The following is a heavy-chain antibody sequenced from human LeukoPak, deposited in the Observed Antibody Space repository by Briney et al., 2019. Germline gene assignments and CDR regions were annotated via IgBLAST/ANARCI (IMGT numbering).Heavy chain of an antibody. CDR3: ARASRFGSSFTFDY. V-gene: IGHV4-34*01. CDR1: GGSFSGYY. D-gene: IGHD6-6*01. CDR2: INHSGST. J-gene: IGHJ4*02. Sequence: SETLSLTCAVYGGSFSGYYWSWIRQPPGKGLEWIGEINHSGSTNYNPSLKSRVTISVDTSKNQFSLKLSSVIAADTAVYYCARASRFGSSFTFDYWGQGTLVTVSS.